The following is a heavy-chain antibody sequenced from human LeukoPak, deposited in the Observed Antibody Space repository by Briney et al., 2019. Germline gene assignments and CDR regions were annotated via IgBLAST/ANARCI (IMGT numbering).Heavy chain of an antibody. J-gene: IGHJ4*02. Sequence: PGGCLRLSCAASGFTFSSYAMNWVRQAPGKGLEWGSYISISGSTIYYADSVKGRFTISRDNAKNALYLQMNSLRADDTAVYYVAKGLGGEDGSGFPGYWGQGTLVTVSS. V-gene: IGHV3-48*03. CDR3: AKGLGGEDGSGFPGY. D-gene: IGHD3-10*01. CDR2: ISISGSTI. CDR1: GFTFSSYA.